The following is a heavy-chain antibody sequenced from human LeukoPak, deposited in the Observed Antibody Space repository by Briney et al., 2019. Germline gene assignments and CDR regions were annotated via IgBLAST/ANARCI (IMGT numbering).Heavy chain of an antibody. CDR3: AKDRWGYYGSGSYYFDY. J-gene: IGHJ4*02. CDR2: ISGSGGST. D-gene: IGHD3-10*01. V-gene: IGHV3-23*01. Sequence: GGSLRLSCAASGFTFSSYAMSWVRQAPGKGLEWVSAISGSGGSTYYADSVKGRFTISRDNFKNTLYLQMNSLRAEDTAVYYCAKDRWGYYGSGSYYFDYWGQGTLVTVSS. CDR1: GFTFSSYA.